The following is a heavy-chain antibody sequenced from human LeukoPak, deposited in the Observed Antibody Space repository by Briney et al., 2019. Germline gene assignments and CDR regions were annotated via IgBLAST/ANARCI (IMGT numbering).Heavy chain of an antibody. D-gene: IGHD3-10*01. Sequence: GGSLRLSCAASGFTFSSYAMSWVRQAPGKGLEWVSAISGSPGSTYYADSVKGRFTISRDNSKNTLYLQMNSLRAEDTAVYYCAKDPGSGVRGWFDPWGQGTLVTVSS. CDR2: ISGSPGST. J-gene: IGHJ5*02. CDR3: AKDPGSGVRGWFDP. V-gene: IGHV3-23*01. CDR1: GFTFSSYA.